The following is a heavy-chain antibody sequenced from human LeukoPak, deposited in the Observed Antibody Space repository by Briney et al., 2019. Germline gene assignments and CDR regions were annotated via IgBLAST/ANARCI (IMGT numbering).Heavy chain of an antibody. CDR1: GFTFSRYW. V-gene: IGHV3-7*01. J-gene: IGHJ6*03. D-gene: IGHD6-19*01. Sequence: GRSLRLSCAASGFTFSRYWMSWVSHAPTKGLEWVANIKQDGSEKYHIDSVKGRLTISRDNAKNSLYLQMNSLRAEDTAVYYCARGVSGPQWLVLRYYYYYMDVWGKGTAVSV. CDR2: IKQDGSEK. CDR3: ARGVSGPQWLVLRYYYYYMDV.